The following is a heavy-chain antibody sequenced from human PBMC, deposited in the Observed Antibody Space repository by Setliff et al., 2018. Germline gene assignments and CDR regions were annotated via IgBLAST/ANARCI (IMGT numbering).Heavy chain of an antibody. CDR2: IYTSWST. J-gene: IGHJ6*03. CDR1: GDSISSRTYY. CDR3: ARMTGFAYMDV. V-gene: IGHV4-61*09. Sequence: KASETLSLTCTVSGDSISSRTYYWSWIRQPAGKGLEWIGHIYTSWSTISNPSLQSRVTISLDTSKSQFFLKLNSVTAADTGVYYCARMTGFAYMDVWGKGTPVTVSS.